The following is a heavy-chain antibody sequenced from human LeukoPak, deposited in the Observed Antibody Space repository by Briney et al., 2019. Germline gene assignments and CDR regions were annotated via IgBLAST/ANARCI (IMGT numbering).Heavy chain of an antibody. V-gene: IGHV1-18*01. J-gene: IGHJ6*03. CDR2: ISAYNGNT. D-gene: IGHD2-15*01. Sequence: GASVKVSCKASGYTFTSYGISWVRQAPGQGLEWMGWISAYNGNTNYAQKLQGRVTMTTDTSTSTAYMELRSLRSDDTAVYYCARGRGTSGSSRDFYYYYYMDAWGTGTTVTVSS. CDR3: ARGRGTSGSSRDFYYYYYMDA. CDR1: GYTFTSYG.